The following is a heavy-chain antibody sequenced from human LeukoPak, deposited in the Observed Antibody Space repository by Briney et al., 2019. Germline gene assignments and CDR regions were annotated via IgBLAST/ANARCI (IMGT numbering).Heavy chain of an antibody. D-gene: IGHD2-15*01. V-gene: IGHV3-15*01. Sequence: GGSLRLSCAASGFTFSNAWMSWVRQAPGKGLEWVGRIKSKTNDGTTDYAAPVKGRFTISRDDSKNTLHLQMHSLKTKATAVYYCTTNADIVVVVAATPVGDYWGQGTLVTVSS. J-gene: IGHJ4*02. CDR1: GFTFSNAW. CDR2: IKSKTNDGTT. CDR3: TTNADIVVVVAATPVGDY.